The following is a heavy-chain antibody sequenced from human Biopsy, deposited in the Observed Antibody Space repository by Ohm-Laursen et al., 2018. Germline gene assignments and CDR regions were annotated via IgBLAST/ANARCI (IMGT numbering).Heavy chain of an antibody. D-gene: IGHD6-13*01. CDR2: ISRSSSTI. CDR1: GFTFSNYS. J-gene: IGHJ4*02. CDR3: ARPAISAADY. Sequence: SLRLSCAASGFTFSNYSMNWIRQAPGKGLEWVSYISRSSSTIYYADSVKGRFTISRDNAKNSLYPQMNSLRAEDTAVYYCARPAISAADYWGQGTLVTVSS. V-gene: IGHV3-48*01.